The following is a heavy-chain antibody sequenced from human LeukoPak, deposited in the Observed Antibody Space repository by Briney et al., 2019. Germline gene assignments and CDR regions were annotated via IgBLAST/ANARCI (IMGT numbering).Heavy chain of an antibody. V-gene: IGHV3-23*01. J-gene: IGHJ2*01. CDR3: AKDWTGTKPFDL. D-gene: IGHD3/OR15-3a*01. CDR2: ISGSGGST. Sequence: QSGGSLRLSCAASGFTFSSYAMSWVRQAPGKGLEWVSSISGSGGSTYYADSVKGRFTISRDNSKNTLYLQMDSLRAEDTAVYYCAKDWTGTKPFDLWGRGTLVTVSS. CDR1: GFTFSSYA.